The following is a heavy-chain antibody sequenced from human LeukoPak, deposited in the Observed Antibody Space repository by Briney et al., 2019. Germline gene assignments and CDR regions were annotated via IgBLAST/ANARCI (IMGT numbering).Heavy chain of an antibody. V-gene: IGHV3-23*01. CDR2: ITGSGYYT. D-gene: IGHD2-8*01. CDR3: AKAPDFTDTKHELDY. Sequence: PGGSLTLSCAATGFKFTAFAMTWVRQAPGKGLEWVSTITGSGYYTYYPDSVKGRFTVSRDSSKNTLYLHMNSLRAEDTALYYCAKAPDFTDTKHELDYWGQGTLVTVSS. J-gene: IGHJ4*02. CDR1: GFKFTAFA.